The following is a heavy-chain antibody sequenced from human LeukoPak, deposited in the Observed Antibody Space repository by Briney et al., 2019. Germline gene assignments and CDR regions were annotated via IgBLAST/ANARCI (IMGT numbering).Heavy chain of an antibody. CDR2: IIPILGIA. CDR3: ARGTSCRGGSCYSDGYMDV. CDR1: GGTFSSYT. J-gene: IGHJ6*03. D-gene: IGHD2-15*01. V-gene: IGHV1-69*02. Sequence: GSSVKVSCKASGGTFSSYTISWVRQAPGQGLEWMGRIIPILGIANYAQKFQGRVTITADKSTSPAYRELSSLRSEDTAVYYCARGTSCRGGSCYSDGYMDVWGKGTTVTVFS.